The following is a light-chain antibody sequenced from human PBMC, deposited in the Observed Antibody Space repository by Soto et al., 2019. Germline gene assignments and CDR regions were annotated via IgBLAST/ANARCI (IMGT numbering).Light chain of an antibody. Sequence: EIVLTQSPGILSLSPGERATLSCRASQSVSSSYLAWYQQKPGQAPRLLIYGASYRDTGIPDRFSGSGSGTDFTLTIRRLEHEDFAVYYCQEYGSSPSFGQGTKLQIK. CDR1: QSVSSSY. CDR2: GAS. J-gene: IGKJ2*01. V-gene: IGKV3-20*01. CDR3: QEYGSSPS.